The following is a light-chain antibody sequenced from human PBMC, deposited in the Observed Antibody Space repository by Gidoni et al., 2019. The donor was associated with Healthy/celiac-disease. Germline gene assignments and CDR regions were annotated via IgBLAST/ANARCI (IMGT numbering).Light chain of an antibody. CDR3: QQSYSTLIT. CDR2: AAS. Sequence: DLHITQSPSSLSASVGDRVTITCRASQSISSYLNWYKQKTGKAPKLLIYAASSLQSGVPSRLSGSGSGTDVTLTISSLQPEDFETYYCQQSYSTLITFGPGTKVDIK. CDR1: QSISSY. J-gene: IGKJ3*01. V-gene: IGKV1-39*01.